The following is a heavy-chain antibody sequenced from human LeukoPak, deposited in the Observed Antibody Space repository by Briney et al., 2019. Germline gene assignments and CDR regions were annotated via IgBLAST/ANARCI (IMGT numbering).Heavy chain of an antibody. CDR2: IYYSGST. D-gene: IGHD1/OR15-1a*01. CDR3: ARQRVNKWNNLWSFDY. J-gene: IGHJ4*02. Sequence: SETLSLTCTVSGGSISGYYWSWIRQPPGKGLECIGYIYYSGSTNYNPSLKSRVTISLDTSKNQFSLKLSSMTAADTAVYYCARQRVNKWNNLWSFDYWGQGTLVTVSS. V-gene: IGHV4-59*08. CDR1: GGSISGYY.